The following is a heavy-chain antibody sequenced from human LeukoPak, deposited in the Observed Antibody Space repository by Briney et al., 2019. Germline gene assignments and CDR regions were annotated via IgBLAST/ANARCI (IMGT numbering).Heavy chain of an antibody. CDR1: GVTISSGGYY. CDR2: ICYSGST. V-gene: IGHV4-31*03. Sequence: SETLSLTCTVSGVTISSGGYYWSCIRQHPGKGLGWIGYICYSGSTYYNPSLKSRVTISVDTSKNQFSLKLSSVTAADPAVYYCARGGRGYCSSTSCPVDWFDPWGQGTLVPVSS. D-gene: IGHD2-2*01. CDR3: ARGGRGYCSSTSCPVDWFDP. J-gene: IGHJ5*02.